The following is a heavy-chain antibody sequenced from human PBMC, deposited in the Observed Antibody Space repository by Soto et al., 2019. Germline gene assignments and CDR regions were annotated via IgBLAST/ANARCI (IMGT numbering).Heavy chain of an antibody. V-gene: IGHV3-30*18. CDR3: AKDGLSSWFDP. Sequence: HPGGSLRLSCAASGFTFSSYGMHWVRQAPGKGLEWVAVISYDGSNKYYADSVKGRFTISRDNSKNTLYLQMNSLRAEDTAVYYCAKDGLSSWFDPWGQGTLVTVSS. J-gene: IGHJ5*02. CDR1: GFTFSSYG. CDR2: ISYDGSNK.